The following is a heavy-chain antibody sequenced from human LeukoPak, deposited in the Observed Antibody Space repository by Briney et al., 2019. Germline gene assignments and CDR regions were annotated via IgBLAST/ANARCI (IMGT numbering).Heavy chain of an antibody. J-gene: IGHJ6*03. CDR1: GFTFSSYS. D-gene: IGHD3-10*01. CDR3: ARDLGGTRITMVRGVIVETHRRYYMDV. Sequence: GGSLTLSCAASGFTFSSYSMNWVRQAPGKGLEWVSSISSSSSYIYYADSVKGRFTISRDNAKNSLYLQMNSLRAEDTAVYYCARDLGGTRITMVRGVIVETHRRYYMDVWGKGTTVTVSS. V-gene: IGHV3-21*01. CDR2: ISSSSSYI.